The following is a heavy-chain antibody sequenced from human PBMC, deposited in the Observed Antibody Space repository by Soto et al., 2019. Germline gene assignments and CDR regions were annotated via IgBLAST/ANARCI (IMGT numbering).Heavy chain of an antibody. CDR3: ARGRGYCSGGSCDRWYFDL. CDR1: GFTFSSYA. Sequence: GGSLRLSCAASGFTFSSYAMSWVRQAPGKGLEWVSAISGSGGSTYYADSVKGRFTISRDNSKNTLYLQMNSLRAEDTAVYYCARGRGYCSGGSCDRWYFDLWGRGTLVTVSS. V-gene: IGHV3-23*01. CDR2: ISGSGGST. D-gene: IGHD2-15*01. J-gene: IGHJ2*01.